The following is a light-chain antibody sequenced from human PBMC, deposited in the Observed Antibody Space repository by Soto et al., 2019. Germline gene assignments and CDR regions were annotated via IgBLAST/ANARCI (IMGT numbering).Light chain of an antibody. J-gene: IGLJ3*02. CDR1: SSDVGGYNY. V-gene: IGLV2-14*01. Sequence: QSALTQPASVSGSPGQSITISCTGTSSDVGGYNYVSWYQQHPGKAPKLMIYEVSNRPSGVSNRFSRSKSGNTASLTISWLQAEDEADYYCSSYTSSSTPWVFGGGTKLTVL. CDR3: SSYTSSSTPWV. CDR2: EVS.